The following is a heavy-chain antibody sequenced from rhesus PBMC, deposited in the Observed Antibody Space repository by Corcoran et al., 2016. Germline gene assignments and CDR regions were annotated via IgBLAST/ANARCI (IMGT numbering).Heavy chain of an antibody. D-gene: IGHD3-16*01. CDR2: IRSGVST. Sequence: EVQLVESGGGLAKPGGSLRLSCAASGFTFNNYTMHWVRQAPGKGLEWVSAIRSGVSTDYATAMKGRFTISRDNSKNTLSLQMNSLRSEDAAVYYCTKDLESSYYGDYWGQGVLVTVSS. CDR1: GFTFNNYT. CDR3: TKDLESSYYGDY. J-gene: IGHJ4*01. V-gene: IGHV3-103*01.